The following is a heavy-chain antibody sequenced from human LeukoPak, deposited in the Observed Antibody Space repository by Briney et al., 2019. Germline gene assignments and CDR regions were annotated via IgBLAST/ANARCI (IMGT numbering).Heavy chain of an antibody. CDR1: GDSISSGSHF. CDR2: TYTTGST. D-gene: IGHD1-26*01. V-gene: IGHV4-61*02. CDR3: ARADYSGSFWFDP. Sequence: SETLSLTCTVSGDSISSGSHFWFWIRQPPGKELKWIGRTYTTGSTNYSPSLKSRVTISVDTSKNQFSLKLKSVTAADTAVYYCARADYSGSFWFDPWGQGTLVTVSS. J-gene: IGHJ5*02.